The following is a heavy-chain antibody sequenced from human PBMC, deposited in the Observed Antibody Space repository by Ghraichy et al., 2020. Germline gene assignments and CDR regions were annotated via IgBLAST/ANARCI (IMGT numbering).Heavy chain of an antibody. CDR1: GFTFSDYT. J-gene: IGHJ3*01. Sequence: LSLTCAASGFTFSDYTMAWVRQTSGKGLEWVASLSRLGSYSYHAESVKGRFTISRYDPRNSVYLKMDSVRSDDTALYYCARGVDSDAYRGEAYDVWGQGTMVTVSS. V-gene: IGHV3-21*06. CDR3: ARGVDSDAYRGEAYDV. CDR2: LSRLGSYS. D-gene: IGHD3-16*01.